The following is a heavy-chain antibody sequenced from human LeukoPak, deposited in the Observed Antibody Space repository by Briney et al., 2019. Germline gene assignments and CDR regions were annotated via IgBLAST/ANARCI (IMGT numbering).Heavy chain of an antibody. Sequence: SSETPSLTCAVYGGSFSGYYWSWIRQPPGKGLEWIGEINHSGSTNYNPSLKRRVTISVDTSKHQFSLKLSSVTTADTAVYYCASFRGPSHYYGSGSYYIYWGQGTLVTVSS. V-gene: IGHV4-34*01. D-gene: IGHD3-10*01. J-gene: IGHJ4*02. CDR2: INHSGST. CDR1: GGSFSGYY. CDR3: ASFRGPSHYYGSGSYYIY.